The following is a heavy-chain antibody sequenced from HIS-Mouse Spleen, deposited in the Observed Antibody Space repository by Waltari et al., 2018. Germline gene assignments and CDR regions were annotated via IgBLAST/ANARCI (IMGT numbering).Heavy chain of an antibody. Sequence: VQLVESGGGVVKPGRSLRLSCAAAGFTVSSYGLPWVRQAPGKGLEWVAVISYDGSNKYYADSVKGRFTISRDNSKNTLYLQMNSLRAEDTAVYYCAKEYSSSHNWFDPWGQGTLVTVSS. D-gene: IGHD6-13*01. V-gene: IGHV3-30*18. CDR3: AKEYSSSHNWFDP. CDR2: ISYDGSNK. J-gene: IGHJ5*02. CDR1: GFTVSSYG.